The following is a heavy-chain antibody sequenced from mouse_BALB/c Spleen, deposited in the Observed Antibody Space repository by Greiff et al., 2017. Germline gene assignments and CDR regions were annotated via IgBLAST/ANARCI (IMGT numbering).Heavy chain of an antibody. CDR3: ARFAYYYGSSYFDY. CDR1: GFTFSSYT. Sequence: EVMLVESGGGLVKPGGSLKLSCAASGFTFSSYTMSWVRQTPEKRLEWVATISSGGGNTYYPDSVKGRFTISRDNAKNNLYLQMSSLRSEDTALYYCARFAYYYGSSYFDYWGQGTTLTVSS. CDR2: ISSGGGNT. V-gene: IGHV5-9*03. J-gene: IGHJ2*01. D-gene: IGHD1-1*01.